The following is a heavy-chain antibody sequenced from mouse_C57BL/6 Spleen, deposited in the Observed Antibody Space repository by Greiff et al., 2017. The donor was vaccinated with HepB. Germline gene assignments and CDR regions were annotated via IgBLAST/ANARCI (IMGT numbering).Heavy chain of an antibody. V-gene: IGHV1-82*01. CDR1: GYAFSSSW. CDR3: ARGRGSSPWFAY. CDR2: IYPGDGDT. J-gene: IGHJ3*01. D-gene: IGHD1-1*01. Sequence: LVESGPELVKPGASVKISCKASGYAFSSSWMNWVKQRPGKGLEWIGRIYPGDGDTNYNGKFKGKATLTADKSSSTAYMQLSSLTSEDSAVYFCARGRGSSPWFAYWGQGTLVTVSA.